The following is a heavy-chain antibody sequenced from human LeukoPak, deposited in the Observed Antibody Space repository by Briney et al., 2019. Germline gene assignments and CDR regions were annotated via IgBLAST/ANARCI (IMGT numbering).Heavy chain of an antibody. V-gene: IGHV3-74*01. CDR2: INSAGSVT. J-gene: IGHJ4*02. Sequence: GGSLRLSCSASGFTISSYWMHWVRQAPGKGLVWVSRINSAGSVTNHADSVRGRFTISRDTATNTLYLEMNSLRAEDTAVYYCSRDFVGAEDYWGQGTLVTVSS. CDR1: GFTISSYW. CDR3: SRDFVGAEDY. D-gene: IGHD3-16*01.